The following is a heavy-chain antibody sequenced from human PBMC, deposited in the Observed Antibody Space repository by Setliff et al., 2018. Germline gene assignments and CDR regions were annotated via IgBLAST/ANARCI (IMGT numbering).Heavy chain of an antibody. J-gene: IGHJ6*03. D-gene: IGHD3-3*01. CDR2: IYYSGST. Sequence: SETLSLTCTVSGGSISSYYWSWIRQPPGKGLERIGYIYYSGSTNYNPSLKSRVTISVDTSKNQFSLKLSSVTAADTAVYYCARGTVQFLEWSYYYYYYMDVWGKGTTVTVSS. CDR1: GGSISSYY. V-gene: IGHV4-59*01. CDR3: ARGTVQFLEWSYYYYYYMDV.